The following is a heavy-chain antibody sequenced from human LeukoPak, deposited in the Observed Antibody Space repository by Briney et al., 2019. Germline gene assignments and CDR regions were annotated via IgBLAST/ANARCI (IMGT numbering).Heavy chain of an antibody. CDR2: VFHVGST. J-gene: IGHJ4*02. CDR3: ARDLGSTSSFDY. CDR1: GGSISSGNCL. V-gene: IGHV4-39*07. D-gene: IGHD6-6*01. Sequence: SETLSLTCTVSGGSISSGNCLWGWIRLPPGKGLEWIGSVFHVGSTYYNPSLKSRITLRMDTSKNQFSLNLSSVAAADTAVYYCARDLGSTSSFDYWGQGMLVTVSS.